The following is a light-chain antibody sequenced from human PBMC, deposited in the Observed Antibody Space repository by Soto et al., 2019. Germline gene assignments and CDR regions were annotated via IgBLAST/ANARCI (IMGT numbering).Light chain of an antibody. Sequence: EIVMTQSPATLSVSPGERATLSCRASQSVSSNLAWYQQKPGQAPRLLIYGASSRATGIQVRFSGSGSGTEFTLTISSLQSEDFAVYYCKQYNNWPLTFGQGTRLEI. CDR3: KQYNNWPLT. J-gene: IGKJ5*01. CDR2: GAS. V-gene: IGKV3-15*01. CDR1: QSVSSN.